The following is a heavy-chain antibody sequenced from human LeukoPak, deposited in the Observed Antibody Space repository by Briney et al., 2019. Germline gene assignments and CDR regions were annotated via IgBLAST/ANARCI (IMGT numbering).Heavy chain of an antibody. V-gene: IGHV3-23*01. Sequence: PGGTLRLSCAASGFTFSTYGMSWVRQTPGKGLEWVSAISGSGGSTYYADSVKGRFTISRDNSKNTLYLQMNSLRAEDTAVYYCATSADSSGSTFDYWGQGTLVTVSS. CDR2: ISGSGGST. CDR3: ATSADSSGSTFDY. J-gene: IGHJ4*02. D-gene: IGHD3-22*01. CDR1: GFTFSTYG.